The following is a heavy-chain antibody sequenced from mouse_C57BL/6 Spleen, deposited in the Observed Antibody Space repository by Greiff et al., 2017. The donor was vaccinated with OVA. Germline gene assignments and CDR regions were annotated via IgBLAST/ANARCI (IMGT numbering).Heavy chain of an antibody. CDR2: IYPRSGHT. CDR1: GYTFTSYG. D-gene: IGHD2-5*01. Sequence: QVQLQQSGAELARPGASVKLSCKASGYTFTSYGISWVKQRTGQGLEWIGEIYPRSGHTYYNEKFKGKATLTADKSSSTAYMELRSLTSEDAAVYFCAREGSNYGDYWGQGTTLTVSS. J-gene: IGHJ2*01. V-gene: IGHV1-81*01. CDR3: AREGSNYGDY.